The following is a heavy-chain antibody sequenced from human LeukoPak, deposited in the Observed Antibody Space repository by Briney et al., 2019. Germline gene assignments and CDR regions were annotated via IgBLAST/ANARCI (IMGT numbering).Heavy chain of an antibody. J-gene: IGHJ4*02. V-gene: IGHV3-23*01. Sequence: GGSLRLSCAASGFSFSTFAMSWVRQGRARGLEGVSSIRGNGETFYPDSVKGRFTLSSDSSRNTVYLQLNNLRVEDTAIYYCARASWVSSTDAVRWGQGTLVTVSS. CDR1: GFSFSTFA. CDR2: IRGNGET. D-gene: IGHD3-16*01. CDR3: ARASWVSSTDAVR.